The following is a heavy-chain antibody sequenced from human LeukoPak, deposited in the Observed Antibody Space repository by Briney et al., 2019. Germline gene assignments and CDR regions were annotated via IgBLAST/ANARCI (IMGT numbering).Heavy chain of an antibody. V-gene: IGHV1-24*01. CDR3: ATLSRIVGATTPYFDY. D-gene: IGHD1-26*01. J-gene: IGHJ4*02. CDR1: GYTLTELS. Sequence: VNASCKVSGYTLTELSMHWVRQAPGKGLEWMGGFDPEDGETIDAQKCSGRVTMTEDTSTDTAYMELSSLRSEDTAVYYCATLSRIVGATTPYFDYWGQGPLVPVTS. CDR2: FDPEDGET.